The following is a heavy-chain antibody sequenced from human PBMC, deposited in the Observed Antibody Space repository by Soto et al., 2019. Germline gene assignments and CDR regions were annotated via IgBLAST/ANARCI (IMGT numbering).Heavy chain of an antibody. V-gene: IGHV5-51*01. D-gene: IGHD3-3*01. Sequence: GESLKISCKGSGYSFTSYWIGWVRQMPVKGLEWMGIIYPGDSDTRYSPSFQGQVTISADKSISTAYLQWSSLKASDTAMYYCAGLDTEFVGELTRDDYDFWSPPRKDAFDVLGQGTMV. CDR2: IYPGDSDT. J-gene: IGHJ3*01. CDR3: AGLDTEFVGELTRDDYDFWSPPRKDAFDV. CDR1: GYSFTSYW.